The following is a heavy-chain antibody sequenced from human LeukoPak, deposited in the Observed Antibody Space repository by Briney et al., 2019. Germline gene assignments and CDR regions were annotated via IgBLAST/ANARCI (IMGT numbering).Heavy chain of an antibody. CDR3: AKFWRAPSSIRCFDLRGAFDI. CDR2: ISGSGGST. V-gene: IGHV3-23*01. CDR1: GFTFSSYA. D-gene: IGHD3-9*01. J-gene: IGHJ3*02. Sequence: GGSLRLSCAASGFTFSSYAMSWVRQAPGKGLEWVSAISGSGGSTYYADSVKGRFTISRDNSKNTLYLQMNSLRAEDTAVYYCAKFWRAPSSIRCFDLRGAFDIWGQGTMVTVSS.